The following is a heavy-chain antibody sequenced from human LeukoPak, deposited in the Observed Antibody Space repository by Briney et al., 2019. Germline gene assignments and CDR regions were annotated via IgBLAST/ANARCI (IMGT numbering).Heavy chain of an antibody. V-gene: IGHV3-30*02. CDR2: IRYDGSNK. D-gene: IGHD3-10*01. CDR3: ARDPRSRLWFGDPPDY. J-gene: IGHJ4*02. CDR1: GFTFSSYG. Sequence: GGSLRLSCAASGFTFSSYGMHWVRQAPGKGLGWVAFIRYDGSNKYYADSVKGRFTISRDNSKNTLYLQMNSLRAEDTAVYYCARDPRSRLWFGDPPDYWGQGTLVTVSS.